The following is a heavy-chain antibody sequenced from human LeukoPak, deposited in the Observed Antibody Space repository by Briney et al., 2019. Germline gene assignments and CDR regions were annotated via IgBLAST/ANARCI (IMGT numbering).Heavy chain of an antibody. CDR1: GFTLSSYW. J-gene: IGHJ6*02. CDR3: ARDLHYYVAMDV. CDR2: IDPDGSTT. D-gene: IGHD3-10*02. V-gene: IGHV3-74*01. Sequence: GGSLRLSCAASGFTLSSYWMHWVRQAPGEGLVWVSRIDPDGSTTNYADSVKGRFTTSRDNAKNTLYLQLNSLRAEDTALYYCARDLHYYVAMDVWGQGTTVTVSS.